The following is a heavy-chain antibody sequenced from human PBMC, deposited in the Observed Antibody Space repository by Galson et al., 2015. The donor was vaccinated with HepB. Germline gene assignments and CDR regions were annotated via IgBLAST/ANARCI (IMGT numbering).Heavy chain of an antibody. J-gene: IGHJ6*02. D-gene: IGHD2-21*02. V-gene: IGHV3-33*08. CDR2: IWNDGGRK. Sequence: SLRLSCAASGFTFSSYGMHWVRLAPGKGLEWVAVIWNDGGRKYYADPVRGRFIISRDNSKNTVYLQMNSLRAEDTAVYYCARPLYGDHSPIPYFYYGMDVWGQATSLNVSS. CDR3: ARPLYGDHSPIPYFYYGMDV. CDR1: GFTFSSYG.